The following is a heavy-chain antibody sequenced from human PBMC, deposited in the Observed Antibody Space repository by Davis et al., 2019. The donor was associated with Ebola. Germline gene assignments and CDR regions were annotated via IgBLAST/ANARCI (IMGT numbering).Heavy chain of an antibody. CDR2: INPSGGST. Sequence: ASVKVSCKASGYTFTSYGISWVRQAPGQGLEWMGMINPSGGSTSYAQKFQVRVTMTRDTSTSTLYMELIRLRSEDTAVYYCVRNLYYYDGSGYGFDNWGQGTLVTVSS. D-gene: IGHD3-22*01. CDR3: VRNLYYYDGSGYGFDN. CDR1: GYTFTSYG. J-gene: IGHJ4*02. V-gene: IGHV1-46*03.